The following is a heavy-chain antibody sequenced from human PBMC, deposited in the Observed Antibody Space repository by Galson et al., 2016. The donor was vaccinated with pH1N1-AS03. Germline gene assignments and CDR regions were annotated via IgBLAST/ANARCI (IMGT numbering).Heavy chain of an antibody. CDR3: AKDMHHRSAWEVFES. D-gene: IGHD1-26*01. Sequence: SLRLSCAASGFTFDDYAMHWVRQPPGKGLEWVSFITWDGASTYYADSVRGRFTISRDSGKHSVYLQMGSLRGEDTALYYCAKDMHHRSAWEVFESWGQGTLVTVSS. J-gene: IGHJ4*02. CDR1: GFTFDDYA. V-gene: IGHV3-43D*03. CDR2: ITWDGAST.